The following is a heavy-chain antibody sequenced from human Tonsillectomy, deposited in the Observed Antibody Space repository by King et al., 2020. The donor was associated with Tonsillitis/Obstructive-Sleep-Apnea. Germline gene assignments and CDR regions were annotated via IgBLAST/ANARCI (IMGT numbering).Heavy chain of an antibody. D-gene: IGHD3-3*01. CDR2: ISSNGGST. CDR1: VFTFSSYA. Sequence: VQLVESGGGLVQPGGSLRLSCSASVFTFSSYAMHWVRQAPGKGLEYVLAISSNGGSTYYADSVKGRFTISRDNSKNTLYLQMSSLRAEDTAVYYCVKERSTIFGVVLPQIVDYWGQGTLVTVSS. V-gene: IGHV3-64D*06. CDR3: VKERSTIFGVVLPQIVDY. J-gene: IGHJ4*02.